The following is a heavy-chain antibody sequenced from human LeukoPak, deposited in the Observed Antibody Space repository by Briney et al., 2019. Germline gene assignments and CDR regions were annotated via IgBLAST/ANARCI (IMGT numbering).Heavy chain of an antibody. Sequence: GGSLRLSCAASGFTFSSYGMHWVRQAPGKGLEWVAVIWYGGSNKYYADSVKGRFTISRDNSKNTLYLQMNSLRAEDTAVYYCARPDYGGNPPALYFQHWGQGTLVTVSS. CDR3: ARPDYGGNPPALYFQH. J-gene: IGHJ1*01. CDR2: IWYGGSNK. CDR1: GFTFSSYG. V-gene: IGHV3-33*01. D-gene: IGHD4-23*01.